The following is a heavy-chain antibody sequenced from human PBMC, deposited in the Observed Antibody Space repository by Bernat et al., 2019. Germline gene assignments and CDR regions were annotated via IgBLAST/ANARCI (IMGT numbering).Heavy chain of an antibody. Sequence: QVQLQQWGAGLLKPSETLSLTCAVYGGSFSGYYWSWIRQPPGKGLEWIGEINHSGSTNYNPSLKSRVTISVDTSKNQVSLKLSSVTAADTAVYYCARGRFVGGSYRYLHNWFDPWGQGTLVTVSS. CDR1: GGSFSGYY. CDR2: INHSGST. D-gene: IGHD3-16*02. J-gene: IGHJ5*02. CDR3: ARGRFVGGSYRYLHNWFDP. V-gene: IGHV4-34*01.